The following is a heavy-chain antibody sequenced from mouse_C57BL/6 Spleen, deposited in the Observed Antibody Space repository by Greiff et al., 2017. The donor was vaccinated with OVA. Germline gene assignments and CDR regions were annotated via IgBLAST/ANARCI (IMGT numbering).Heavy chain of an antibody. CDR3: AREENYGYDRYAMDY. D-gene: IGHD2-2*01. V-gene: IGHV1-64*01. J-gene: IGHJ4*01. CDR1: GYTFTSYW. Sequence: VQLQQPGAELVKPGASVKLSCKASGYTFTSYWMHWVKQRPGQGLEWIGMIHPNSGSTNYNEKFKSEATLTVDKSSSTAYMQLSSLTSEDSAVYYCAREENYGYDRYAMDYWGQGTSVTVAS. CDR2: IHPNSGST.